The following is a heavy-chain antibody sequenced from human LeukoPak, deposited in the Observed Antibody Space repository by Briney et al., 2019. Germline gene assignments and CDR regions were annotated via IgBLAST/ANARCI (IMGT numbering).Heavy chain of an antibody. CDR1: GGSISSSSYY. CDR3: ARWGSGTSPFDD. V-gene: IGHV4-39*07. J-gene: IGHJ4*02. CDR2: IYYSGST. D-gene: IGHD3-16*01. Sequence: SETLSLTCTVSGGSISSSSYYWGWIRQTPGKGLEWIGSIYYSGSTYYNPSLKSRVTISVDTSKNQFSLKLNSVTAADTAVYFCARWGSGTSPFDDWGQGTLVTVSS.